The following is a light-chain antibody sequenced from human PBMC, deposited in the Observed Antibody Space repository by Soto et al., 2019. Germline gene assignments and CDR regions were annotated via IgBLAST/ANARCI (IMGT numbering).Light chain of an antibody. J-gene: IGLJ3*02. V-gene: IGLV1-44*01. Sequence: QSVLTQPPSASGTPGQRVTISCSGSSSNIRTNTVNWYQQVPGTAPKLLMYSDNQRPSGVPDRFSGSKSGTSASLAISGLQSEDEADYYCAAWDDSLNGVVFGGGTKVTVL. CDR3: AAWDDSLNGVV. CDR1: SSNIRTNT. CDR2: SDN.